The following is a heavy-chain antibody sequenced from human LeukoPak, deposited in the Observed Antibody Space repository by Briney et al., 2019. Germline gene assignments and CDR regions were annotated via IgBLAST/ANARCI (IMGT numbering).Heavy chain of an antibody. CDR2: INPNSGGT. V-gene: IGHV1-2*02. CDR3: ARGTGTTSGGAAY. CDR1: GYTFTGYY. J-gene: IGHJ4*02. D-gene: IGHD1-7*01. Sequence: ASVKVSCKASGYTFTGYYMHWVRQAPGQGLEWMGWINPNSGGTNYAQKFQGRVTMTRDTSICTAYMELSRLRSDDTAVYYCARGTGTTSGGAAYWGQGTLVTVSS.